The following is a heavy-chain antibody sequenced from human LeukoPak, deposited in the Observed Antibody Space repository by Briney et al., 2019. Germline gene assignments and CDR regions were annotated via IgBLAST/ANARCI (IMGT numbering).Heavy chain of an antibody. CDR2: INHSGST. V-gene: IGHV4-34*01. CDR1: GGSFSGYY. CDR3: ARGSWYDPNWFDP. D-gene: IGHD6-13*01. J-gene: IGHJ5*02. Sequence: SETLSLTCAVYGGSFSGYYWSWVRQPPGKGLEWIGEINHSGSTNYNPSLKSRVTISVDTSKNQFSLKLSSVTAADTAVYYCARGSWYDPNWFDPWGQGTLVTVSS.